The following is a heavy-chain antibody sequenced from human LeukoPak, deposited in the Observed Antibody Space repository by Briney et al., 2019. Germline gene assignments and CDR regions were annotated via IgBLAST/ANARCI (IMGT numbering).Heavy chain of an antibody. J-gene: IGHJ5*02. Sequence: GGSLRLSCAASGFTFSSYWMSWVRQAPGKGLEWVANIKQDGSEKYYVDSVKGRFTTSRDNAKNSLYLQMNSLRAEDTAVYYCARDLRFLEWSQSPWGQGTLVTVSS. D-gene: IGHD3-3*01. V-gene: IGHV3-7*01. CDR3: ARDLRFLEWSQSP. CDR1: GFTFSSYW. CDR2: IKQDGSEK.